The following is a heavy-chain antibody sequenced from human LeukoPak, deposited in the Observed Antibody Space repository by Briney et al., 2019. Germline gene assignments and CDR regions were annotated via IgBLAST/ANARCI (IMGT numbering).Heavy chain of an antibody. D-gene: IGHD6-19*01. V-gene: IGHV4-34*01. CDR1: SGSFSGYY. CDR3: ARENIVATGIAVAGPFDY. J-gene: IGHJ4*02. Sequence: SETLSLTCAVYSGSFSGYYWSWIRQPPGKGLEWIGYIYHSGSTYYNPSLKSRVTISVDRSKNQFSLKLSSVTAADTAVYYCARENIVATGIAVAGPFDYWGQGTLVTVSS. CDR2: IYHSGST.